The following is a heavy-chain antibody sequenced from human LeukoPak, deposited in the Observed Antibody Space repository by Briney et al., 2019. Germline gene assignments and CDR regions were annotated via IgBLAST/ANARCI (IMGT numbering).Heavy chain of an antibody. V-gene: IGHV3-48*02. J-gene: IGHJ6*02. CDR1: GFTFSLYR. D-gene: IGHD6-19*01. Sequence: PGGSLRLSCTASGFTFSLYRMSWVRQGPGKGLEWVSYISSSIGTIYYADSVKGRFTISRDNAKNSLYLQMNSLRDADTAVYYCARALAGRLRGPDGYDGMGVWGQGTTVTVSS. CDR3: ARALAGRLRGPDGYDGMGV. CDR2: ISSSIGTI.